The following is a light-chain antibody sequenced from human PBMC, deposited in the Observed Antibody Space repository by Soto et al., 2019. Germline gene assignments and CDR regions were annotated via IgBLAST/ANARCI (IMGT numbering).Light chain of an antibody. CDR2: GSF. J-gene: IGKJ5*01. CDR3: QQYNDRPPIT. Sequence: IMLTQSPGNLSLSPGERATLSFRASQSVDNNVAWYQQKPGQAPRLLIVGSFARATGIPARFSGSGSGSEFTLTISGLQSEDFAVYYCQQYNDRPPITFGQGTRLEI. CDR1: QSVDNN. V-gene: IGKV3-15*01.